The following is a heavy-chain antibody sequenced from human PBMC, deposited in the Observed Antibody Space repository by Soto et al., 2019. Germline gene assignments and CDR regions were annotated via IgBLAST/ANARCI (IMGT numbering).Heavy chain of an antibody. D-gene: IGHD1-26*01. Sequence: QVQLMESGGGVVQPGRSLRLSCGASGFTFSRDVMHWVRQAPGKGLEWVALIWHDGSDISYADSVKGRFTISRDNSKNTLYLAMNSLRADDTAVYYCARNLDDPATNYDMDVWGHGTTVIVSS. J-gene: IGHJ6*02. CDR3: ARNLDDPATNYDMDV. CDR1: GFTFSRDV. V-gene: IGHV3-33*01. CDR2: IWHDGSDI.